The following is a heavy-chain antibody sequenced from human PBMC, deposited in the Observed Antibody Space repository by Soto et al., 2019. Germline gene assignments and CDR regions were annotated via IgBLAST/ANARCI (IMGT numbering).Heavy chain of an antibody. CDR3: ARTLVGATPADY. D-gene: IGHD1-26*01. Sequence: ASVKVSCKASGYTFTSYAMHWVRQASGQRLEWMGWINAGNGNTKYSQKFQGRVTITRDTSASTAYMELSSLRSEDTAVYYCARTLVGATPADYWGQGTLVTVSS. CDR2: INAGNGNT. V-gene: IGHV1-3*01. CDR1: GYTFTSYA. J-gene: IGHJ4*02.